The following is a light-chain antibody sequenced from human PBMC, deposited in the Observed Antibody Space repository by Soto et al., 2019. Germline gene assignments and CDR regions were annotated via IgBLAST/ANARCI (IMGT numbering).Light chain of an antibody. CDR3: QQYNSYSPA. V-gene: IGKV3-11*01. CDR2: DAS. Sequence: EIVLTQSPVTLSLSPGERATLSCRASQSVRTYLAWYQVKPGQAPRLLIYDASSRASGVPARFSGSGSGTDFTLTISSLEPEDFALYYCQQYNSYSPAFGQGTKVEIK. CDR1: QSVRTY. J-gene: IGKJ1*01.